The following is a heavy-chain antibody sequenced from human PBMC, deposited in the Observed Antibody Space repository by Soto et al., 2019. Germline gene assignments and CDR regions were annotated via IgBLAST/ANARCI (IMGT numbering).Heavy chain of an antibody. D-gene: IGHD3-10*01. Sequence: QLLQSGGGLVQPGGSLTLSCAASGFTFGTNDMSWVRQAPGEGLEWVSTIDGSGGITYYADSVKGRFTTSRDNSRNTGYLQLNSVRGEDTALYYGVKNSGWVNPWGPGEVVTVSS. CDR2: IDGSGGIT. CDR1: GFTFGTND. J-gene: IGHJ5*02. CDR3: VKNSGWVNP. V-gene: IGHV3-23*01.